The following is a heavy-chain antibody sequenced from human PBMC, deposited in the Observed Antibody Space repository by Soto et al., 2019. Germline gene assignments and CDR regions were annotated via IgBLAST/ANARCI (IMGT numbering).Heavy chain of an antibody. CDR3: VIDLGYFDF. Sequence: QVQLVQSGTEVKKPGSSVAVSCQASAGTFNNHSLSWVRQAPGQGLEWMGRSIPNLGRADYSQKFQGRLTLTVDKSTSTADMELSSLKSEDTAVYYCVIDLGYFDFWGQGTLVTVSS. V-gene: IGHV1-69*02. D-gene: IGHD2-15*01. J-gene: IGHJ4*02. CDR2: SIPNLGRA. CDR1: AGTFNNHS.